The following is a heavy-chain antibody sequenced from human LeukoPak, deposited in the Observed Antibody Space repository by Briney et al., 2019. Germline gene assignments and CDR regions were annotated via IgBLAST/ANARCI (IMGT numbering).Heavy chain of an antibody. Sequence: ASVKVSCMASGYTFTGYYMHWVRQAPGQGLEWMGWINPNSGGTNYAQKFQGRVTMTRDTSISTAYMELSRLRSDDTAVYYCARGSLTLVVPGDAFDIWGQGTMVTVSS. D-gene: IGHD6-13*01. J-gene: IGHJ3*02. CDR1: GYTFTGYY. CDR3: ARGSLTLVVPGDAFDI. CDR2: INPNSGGT. V-gene: IGHV1-2*02.